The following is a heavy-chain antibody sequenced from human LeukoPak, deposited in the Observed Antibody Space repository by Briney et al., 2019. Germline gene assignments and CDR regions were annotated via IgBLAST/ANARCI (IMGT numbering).Heavy chain of an antibody. CDR2: INHSGST. CDR3: ARFRASNDNWYFDL. CDR1: GGSFSGYY. V-gene: IGHV4-34*01. J-gene: IGHJ2*01. D-gene: IGHD3-22*01. Sequence: SETLSLTCAVYGGSFSGYYWSWIRQPPGKGLEWIGEINHSGSTNYNPSLKSRVTISVDTSKNQFSLKLSSVTAADTAVYYCARFRASNDNWYFDLWGQGALVTVSS.